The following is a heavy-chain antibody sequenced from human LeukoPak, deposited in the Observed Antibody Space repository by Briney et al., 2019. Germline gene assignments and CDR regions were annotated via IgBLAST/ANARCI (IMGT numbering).Heavy chain of an antibody. CDR1: GYTFTSYG. Sequence: SVKVSCKASGYTFTSYGISWVRQAPGQGLEWMGGIIPIFGTANYAQKFQGRVTITADESTSTAYMELSSLRSEDTAVYYCARDWYDFWSGYAYYFDYWGQGTLVTVSS. D-gene: IGHD3/OR15-3a*01. V-gene: IGHV1-69*13. J-gene: IGHJ4*02. CDR3: ARDWYDFWSGYAYYFDY. CDR2: IIPIFGTA.